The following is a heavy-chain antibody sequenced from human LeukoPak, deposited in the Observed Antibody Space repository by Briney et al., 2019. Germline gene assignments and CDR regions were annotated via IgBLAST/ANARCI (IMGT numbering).Heavy chain of an antibody. V-gene: IGHV3-23*01. Sequence: GGSLRLSCAASGFTFRSCAMHWVRQAPGKGLEWVPGISDSGVSAFYTHSVKGRFTISRDNSKNTLYLQMSSLRAEDTAVYYCAKGDGSTYVTHFDFWGQGTLVSVSS. CDR1: GFTFRSCA. D-gene: IGHD5-18*01. CDR3: AKGDGSTYVTHFDF. CDR2: ISDSGVSA. J-gene: IGHJ4*02.